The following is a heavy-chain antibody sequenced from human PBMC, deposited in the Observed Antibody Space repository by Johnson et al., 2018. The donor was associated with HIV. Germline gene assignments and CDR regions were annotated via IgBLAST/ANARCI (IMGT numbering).Heavy chain of an antibody. V-gene: IGHV3-9*01. CDR3: AKGGLGGGADAFDI. CDR1: GFTFDDYA. Sequence: VQLVESGGGLVQPGRSLRLSCAASGFTFDDYAMHWVRQAPGKGLEWVSGISWNGGRTGYADSVKGRFTISRDNAKNSLYLQMNSLRAEDTALYYCAKGGLGGGADAFDIWGQGTMVTFSS. D-gene: IGHD3-16*01. J-gene: IGHJ3*02. CDR2: ISWNGGRT.